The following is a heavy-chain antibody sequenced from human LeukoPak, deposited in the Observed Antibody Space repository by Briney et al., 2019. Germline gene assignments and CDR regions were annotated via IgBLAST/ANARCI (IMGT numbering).Heavy chain of an antibody. D-gene: IGHD3-16*01. CDR1: GGTFSSYA. J-gene: IGHJ4*02. CDR3: ARDDYDYVWGSHFYFDY. Sequence: GSSVKVSCKASGGTFSSYAISWVRQAPGQGLEWMGRIIPIFGTANYAQKFQGRVMITTDESTSTAYMELSSLRSEDTAVYYCARDDYDYVWGSHFYFDYWGQGTLVTVSS. CDR2: IIPIFGTA. V-gene: IGHV1-69*05.